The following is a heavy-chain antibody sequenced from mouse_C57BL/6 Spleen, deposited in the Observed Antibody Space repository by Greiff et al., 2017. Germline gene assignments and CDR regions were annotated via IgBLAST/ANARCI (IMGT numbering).Heavy chain of an antibody. J-gene: IGHJ3*01. V-gene: IGHV1-64*01. D-gene: IGHD2-3*01. CDR1: GYTFTSYW. CDR2: LHPHSGST. CDR3: SRTEDDDYPWFAY. Sequence: QVQLKQPGAELVKPGASVKLSCKASGYTFTSYWMHWVKQRPGQGLEWIGMLHPHSGSTNYNEKFKSKATLTVDKSSSTAYMQLRSLTSEDSAVSDWSRTEDDDYPWFAYWGQGTLVTVSA.